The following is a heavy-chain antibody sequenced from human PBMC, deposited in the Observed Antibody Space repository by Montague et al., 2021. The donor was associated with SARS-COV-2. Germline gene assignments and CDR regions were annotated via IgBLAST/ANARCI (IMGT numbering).Heavy chain of an antibody. V-gene: IGHV4-34*01. CDR1: GGSFSDYH. Sequence: SETLSLTCAVYGGSFSDYHWTWIRQSPGGELEWIGQINYGGSTKYNPSLRSRVTISIDKSKNQFSLKLTSVTAADTAVYYCARGAPGYWGQGTLVTVSS. CDR2: INYGGST. CDR3: ARGAPGY. J-gene: IGHJ4*02. D-gene: IGHD1-1*01.